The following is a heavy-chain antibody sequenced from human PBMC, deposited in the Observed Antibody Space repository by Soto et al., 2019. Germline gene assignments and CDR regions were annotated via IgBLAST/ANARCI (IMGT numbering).Heavy chain of an antibody. D-gene: IGHD7-27*01. CDR3: ARSLEPNWGGSLFDY. V-gene: IGHV4-59*01. Sequence: SETLSLTCTVSGGSISSYYWSWIRQPPGKGLEWIGYIYYSGSTNYNPSLKSRVTISVDPSKNQFSLKLSSVTAADTAVYYCARSLEPNWGGSLFDYWGQGTLVTVSS. J-gene: IGHJ4*02. CDR2: IYYSGST. CDR1: GGSISSYY.